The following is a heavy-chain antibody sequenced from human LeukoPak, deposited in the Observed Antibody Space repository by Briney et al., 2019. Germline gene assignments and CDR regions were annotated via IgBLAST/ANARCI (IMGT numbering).Heavy chain of an antibody. CDR1: GGTFSSYA. D-gene: IGHD5/OR15-5a*01. Sequence: SVKVSCKASGGTFSSYAISWVRQAPGQGLEWMGGIIPIFGTANYAQKFQGRVTITTDESTSTAYMELSSLRSEDTAVYYCARLVGLSTTASYWGQGTQVIVSS. CDR3: ARLVGLSTTASY. V-gene: IGHV1-69*05. CDR2: IIPIFGTA. J-gene: IGHJ4*02.